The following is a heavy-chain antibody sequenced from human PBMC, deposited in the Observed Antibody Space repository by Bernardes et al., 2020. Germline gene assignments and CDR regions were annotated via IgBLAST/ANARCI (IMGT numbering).Heavy chain of an antibody. J-gene: IGHJ3*02. CDR1: GFTVSSNY. CDR3: AGDTTHAFDI. CDR2: IYSGGST. D-gene: IGHD1-1*01. Sequence: GGSLRLSCAASGFTVSSNYMSWVRQAPGKWLEWVAVIYSGGSTYYADAVKGRFTIYRDNSKNTLYLQMNSLRAGDTAVYYCAGDTTHAFDIWGQGTMVTVSS. V-gene: IGHV3-53*01.